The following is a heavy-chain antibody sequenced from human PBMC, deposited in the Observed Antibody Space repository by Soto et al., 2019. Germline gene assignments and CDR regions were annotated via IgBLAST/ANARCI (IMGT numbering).Heavy chain of an antibody. J-gene: IGHJ4*02. D-gene: IGHD3-10*01. Sequence: ELQVLESGGGLVQPGGSLRLTCAASGFTLSEYGTSWVRQAPGKGLEWVSFVSGSGDSTYYTDSVKGRFTISGDSSKNTVCLQMNSLRAEDTAVYYCATSNYGERDWGQGTLVTVSS. V-gene: IGHV3-23*01. CDR3: ATSNYGERD. CDR1: GFTLSEYG. CDR2: VSGSGDST.